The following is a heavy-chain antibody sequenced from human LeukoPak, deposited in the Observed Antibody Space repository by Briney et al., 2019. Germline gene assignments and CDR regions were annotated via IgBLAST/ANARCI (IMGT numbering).Heavy chain of an antibody. J-gene: IGHJ4*02. CDR3: ARARATDFWSAYYFDY. CDR1: GGSISSSSYY. D-gene: IGHD3-3*01. CDR2: IHYSGST. Sequence: SETLSLTCTVSGGSISSSSYYWGWIRQPPGKGLESIGNIHYSGSTYYNPSLESRVTISLDTSKNQFSLELSSVTAADTAVYYCARARATDFWSAYYFDYWGQGTPVTVSS. V-gene: IGHV4-39*07.